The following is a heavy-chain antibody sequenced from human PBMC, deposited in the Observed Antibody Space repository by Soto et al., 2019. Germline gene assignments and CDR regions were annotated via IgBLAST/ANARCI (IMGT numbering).Heavy chain of an antibody. CDR1: GFTFGSYR. J-gene: IGHJ5*02. CDR3: ARDLVGYCGGDCHFYWFDP. CDR2: ISPSGRDI. Sequence: DVQLVESGGGLAKPGWSLRLSCEASGFTFGSYRMTWVRQLPGKGLEWVSSISPSGRDIYYADSLKGRFTISRDNAKNSLFLQMNSLRVEDTAVYYWARDLVGYCGGDCHFYWFDPCGQGTLGTVSS. V-gene: IGHV3-21*01. D-gene: IGHD2-21*01.